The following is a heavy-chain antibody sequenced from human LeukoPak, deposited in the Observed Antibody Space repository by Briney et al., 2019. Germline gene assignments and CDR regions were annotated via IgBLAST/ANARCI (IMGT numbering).Heavy chain of an antibody. CDR2: ISSSSSSI. V-gene: IGHV3-21*04. Sequence: PGGSLRLSCAASGFIFSSYSMNWVRQAPGKGLEWVSSISSSSSSIYYADSVKGRFTISRDNAKNLLYLQMNSLRAEDTAVYYCARDRGAPPYYYYYMDVWGKGTTVTVSS. CDR3: ARDRGAPPYYYYYMDV. J-gene: IGHJ6*03. D-gene: IGHD1-26*01. CDR1: GFIFSSYS.